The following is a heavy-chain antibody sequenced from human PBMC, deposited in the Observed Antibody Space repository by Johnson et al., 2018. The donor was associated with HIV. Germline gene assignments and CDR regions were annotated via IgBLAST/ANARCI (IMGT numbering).Heavy chain of an antibody. CDR1: GFTFDDYA. J-gene: IGHJ3*02. V-gene: IGHV3-9*01. CDR2: ISWNSGSI. D-gene: IGHD4-17*01. Sequence: QLVESGGGLVQPGRSLRLSCAASGFTFDDYAMHWVRQAPGKGLEWVSGISWNSGSIGYADSVKGRFTISRDNSKNTLYLQMNSLRAEDTAVYYCARDAKVDYGDAFDSWGKGRKVTVSS. CDR3: ARDAKVDYGDAFDS.